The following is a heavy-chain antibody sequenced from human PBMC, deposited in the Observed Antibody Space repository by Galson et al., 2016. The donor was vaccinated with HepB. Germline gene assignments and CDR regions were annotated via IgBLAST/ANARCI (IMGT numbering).Heavy chain of an antibody. CDR1: GFTFSDHY. Sequence: SLRLSCAASGFTFSDHYMTWIRQAPGRGLEWVSYISSRGGTIYYAESLKGRFTISRDNAKASLYLQMNNLTLEDTAVYYCARQSRIYGVGFDSWGQGTLVTVSS. V-gene: IGHV3-11*01. CDR2: ISSRGGTI. D-gene: IGHD1-26*01. CDR3: ARQSRIYGVGFDS. J-gene: IGHJ4*02.